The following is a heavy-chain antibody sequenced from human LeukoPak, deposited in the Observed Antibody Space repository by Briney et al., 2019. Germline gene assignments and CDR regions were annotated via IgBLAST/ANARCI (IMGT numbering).Heavy chain of an antibody. CDR2: IIPIFGTA. V-gene: IGHV1-69*05. D-gene: IGHD3-22*01. Sequence: SVKVSCKASGGTFSSYAISWVRQAPGQGLEWMGGIIPIFGTANYAQKFQGRVTITTDESTSTAYMELSSLRSEDTAVDYCARVEYYDSSGYYLPHAFDIWGQGTMVTVSS. CDR3: ARVEYYDSSGYYLPHAFDI. J-gene: IGHJ3*02. CDR1: GGTFSSYA.